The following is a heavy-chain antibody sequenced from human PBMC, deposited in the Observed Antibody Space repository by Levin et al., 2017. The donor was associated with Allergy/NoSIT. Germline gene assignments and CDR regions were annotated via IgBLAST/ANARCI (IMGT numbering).Heavy chain of an antibody. CDR3: SRQRVAVAEYYFDS. V-gene: IGHV4-61*01. CDR2: VHYSGTT. Sequence: ESLKISCTVSGDSVSSVSSYWNWIRQTPGQGLEWIGYVHYSGTTNYNPSLRSRVTMSVDTSKNQFSLKLSSVNPADSALYYCSRQRVAVAEYYFDSWGQGTLVTVSS. J-gene: IGHJ4*02. D-gene: IGHD2-15*01. CDR1: GDSVSSVSSY.